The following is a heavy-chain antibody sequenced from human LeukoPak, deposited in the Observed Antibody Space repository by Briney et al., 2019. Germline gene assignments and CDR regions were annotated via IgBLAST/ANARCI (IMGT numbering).Heavy chain of an antibody. Sequence: GSSVKVSCKASGGTFSSYAISWVRQAPGQGLEWMGGIIAVFGTANYAQKFQGRVTITADESTSTAYMELSSLRSEDTAVYYCARQSVWSKYFDYWGQGTLVTVSS. CDR2: IIAVFGTA. J-gene: IGHJ4*02. D-gene: IGHD2-21*01. V-gene: IGHV1-69*01. CDR3: ARQSVWSKYFDY. CDR1: GGTFSSYA.